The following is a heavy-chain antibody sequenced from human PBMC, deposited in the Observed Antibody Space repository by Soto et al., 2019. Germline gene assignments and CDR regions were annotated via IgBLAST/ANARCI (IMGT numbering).Heavy chain of an antibody. Sequence: PSVTLSLTCTVSGGSISSSSYYWGWIRQPPGKGLEWIGSIYYSGSTYYNPSLKSRVTISVDTSKNQFSLKLSSVTAADTAVYYCARLMAYYDSSGYYLGGAFDIWGQGTMVT. CDR1: GGSISSSSYY. J-gene: IGHJ3*02. V-gene: IGHV4-39*01. CDR2: IYYSGST. D-gene: IGHD3-22*01. CDR3: ARLMAYYDSSGYYLGGAFDI.